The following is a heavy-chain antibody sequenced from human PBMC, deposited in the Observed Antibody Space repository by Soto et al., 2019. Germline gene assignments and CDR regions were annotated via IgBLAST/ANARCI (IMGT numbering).Heavy chain of an antibody. D-gene: IGHD3-16*01. CDR3: ARRVWESSDAFNI. CDR1: GYNFATYG. Sequence: QGPLVQSGAEVKKPGASVKVSCKASGYNFATYGITWMRQAPGQGLECMGWISTYTGRTNYAQRLQGRVTMTTDTSTSTAYMELRSLKSADTAVYYCARRVWESSDAFNIWGKGTMVTVSS. CDR2: ISTYTGRT. J-gene: IGHJ3*02. V-gene: IGHV1-18*04.